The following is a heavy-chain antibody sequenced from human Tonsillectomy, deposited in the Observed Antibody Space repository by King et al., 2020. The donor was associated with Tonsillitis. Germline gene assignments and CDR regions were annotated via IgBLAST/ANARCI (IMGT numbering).Heavy chain of an antibody. V-gene: IGHV1-2*02. CDR3: ARLRFLEWLFSGWFDP. Sequence: VQLVESGAEVKKPGASVKVSCKASGYTFTGYYIHWVRQAPGQGLEWMGWINPHSGATNYAQKFQGRVTMTRDTSISTAYVELSSLGSDDTAVYYCARLRFLEWLFSGWFDPWGQGTRVIVSS. CDR2: INPHSGAT. D-gene: IGHD3-3*01. CDR1: GYTFTGYY. J-gene: IGHJ5*02.